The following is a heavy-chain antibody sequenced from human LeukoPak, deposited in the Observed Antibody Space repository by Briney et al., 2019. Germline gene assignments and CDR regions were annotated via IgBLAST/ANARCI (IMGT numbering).Heavy chain of an antibody. J-gene: IGHJ4*02. Sequence: QPGRSLRLSCAASGFTFGSYAMHWVRQAPGKGLEWVAVMSFGGTHIYYADSVKGRFTIFRDNAKNSLYLQMNSLRAEDTALYYCAKGATFYYDSSIYYASGPYYFDYWGQGTLVTVSS. CDR3: AKGATFYYDSSIYYASGPYYFDY. D-gene: IGHD3-22*01. V-gene: IGHV3-30-3*02. CDR1: GFTFGSYA. CDR2: MSFGGTHI.